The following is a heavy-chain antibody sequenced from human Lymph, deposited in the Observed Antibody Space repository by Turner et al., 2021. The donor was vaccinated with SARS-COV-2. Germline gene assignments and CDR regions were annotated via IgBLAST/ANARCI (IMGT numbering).Heavy chain of an antibody. CDR1: GGSISSYY. CDR2: IYYSGST. Sequence: QVQLQESGPGLVKPSETLSLTCTVSGGSISSYYWSWIRQPPGKGLEWIGYIYYSGSTNYNPSLKSRVTISVDTSKNQFSLKLSSVTAADTAVYYCARMESSGWYPHFDYWGQGTLVTVSS. V-gene: IGHV4-59*01. J-gene: IGHJ4*02. CDR3: ARMESSGWYPHFDY. D-gene: IGHD6-19*01.